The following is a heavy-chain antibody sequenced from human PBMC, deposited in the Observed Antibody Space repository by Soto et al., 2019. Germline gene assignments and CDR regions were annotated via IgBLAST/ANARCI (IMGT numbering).Heavy chain of an antibody. J-gene: IGHJ4*02. CDR1: GFTFSSYS. D-gene: IGHD6-13*01. CDR2: ITSSGTTV. Sequence: EVHLVESGGGLVQPGGSLRLSCAASGFTFSSYSLNWVRQAPGKGLEWVSYITSSGTTVYYADSVRGRFTISRDNAKNSLSLQTNSLRDDDTAVYYCARGSSNWAYYFDFWGQGTLVTVSS. V-gene: IGHV3-48*02. CDR3: ARGSSNWAYYFDF.